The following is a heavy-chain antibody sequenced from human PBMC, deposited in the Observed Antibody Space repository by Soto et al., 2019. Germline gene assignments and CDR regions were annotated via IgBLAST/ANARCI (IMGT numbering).Heavy chain of an antibody. J-gene: IGHJ4*02. CDR3: ARDLVSTIGDFDF. V-gene: IGHV1-2*02. CDR2: INPNSGAT. CDR1: GYTFIGYY. D-gene: IGHD5-12*01. Sequence: ASVKVSCKASGYTFIGYYIHWVRQAPGQGLEWMGWINPNSGATNYAQKFQGRVTMTRDTSITTAYMELSRLTSDDTAVYYCARDLVSTIGDFDFWGQGAPVTVSS.